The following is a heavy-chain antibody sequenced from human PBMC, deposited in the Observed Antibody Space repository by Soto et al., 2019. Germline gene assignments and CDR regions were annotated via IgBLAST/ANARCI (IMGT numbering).Heavy chain of an antibody. D-gene: IGHD6-19*01. J-gene: IGHJ5*02. Sequence: SETLSLTCAVYGGSFSGYYWSWIRQPPGKGLEWIGEINHSGSTNYNPSLKSRVTISVDTSKNQFSLKLSSVTAADTAVYYCATSGWYGWFDPWGQGTLVTVSS. V-gene: IGHV4-34*01. CDR1: GGSFSGYY. CDR2: INHSGST. CDR3: ATSGWYGWFDP.